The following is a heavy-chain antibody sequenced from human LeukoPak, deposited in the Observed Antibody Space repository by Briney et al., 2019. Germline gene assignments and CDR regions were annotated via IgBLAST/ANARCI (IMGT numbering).Heavy chain of an antibody. V-gene: IGHV3-30*02. J-gene: IGHJ4*02. CDR2: IRYDGSNK. CDR3: ARFRLSGEGEYYFDY. CDR1: GFTFSSYG. D-gene: IGHD7-27*01. Sequence: GSLRLSCAASGFTFSSYGMHWVRQAPGKGLEWVAFIRYDGSNKYYADSVKGRFTISRDNAKNTLYLQMNSLRAEDTAVYYCARFRLSGEGEYYFDYWGQGTLVTVSS.